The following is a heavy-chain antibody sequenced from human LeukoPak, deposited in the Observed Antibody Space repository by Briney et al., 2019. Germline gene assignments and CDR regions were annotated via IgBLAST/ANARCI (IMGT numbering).Heavy chain of an antibody. J-gene: IGHJ6*02. CDR3: ARAPPYYSSGWYYYYYGMDV. CDR1: GGSFSGYY. D-gene: IGHD6-19*01. CDR2: INHSGST. V-gene: IGHV4-34*01. Sequence: PSETLSLTCAVYGGSFSGYYWSWIRQPPGKGLEWIGEINHSGSTNYNPSLKSRVTISVDTSKNQFSLKLSSVTAADTAVYYCARAPPYYSSGWYYYYYGMDVWGQGTTVTVSS.